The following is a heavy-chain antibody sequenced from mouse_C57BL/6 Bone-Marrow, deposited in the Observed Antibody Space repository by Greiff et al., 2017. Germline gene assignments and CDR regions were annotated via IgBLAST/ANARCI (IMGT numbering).Heavy chain of an antibody. Sequence: QVQLQQSGAELMKPGASVKLSCKATGYTFTGYWIEWVKQRPGHGLEWIGEILPGSGSTNYNEKFKGKATFTADKSSNTAYMQLSSLTTDDSAIYYCARARDGYWRSWAWFAYWGQGTLVTVSA. V-gene: IGHV1-9*01. CDR3: ARARDGYWRSWAWFAY. CDR2: ILPGSGST. CDR1: GYTFTGYW. D-gene: IGHD2-3*01. J-gene: IGHJ3*01.